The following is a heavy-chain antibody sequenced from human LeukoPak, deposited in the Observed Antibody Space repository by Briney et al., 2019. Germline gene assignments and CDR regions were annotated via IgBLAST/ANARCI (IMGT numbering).Heavy chain of an antibody. CDR1: GGSFSGYY. V-gene: IGHV4-34*01. D-gene: IGHD3-9*01. Sequence: PSETLSLTCAVYGGSFSGYYWSWIRQPPGKGLEWIGEINHSGSTNYNPSLKSRVTISVDTSKNQFSLKLSSVTAADTAVYYCARSLTYYYDNWGQGTLVTVSS. CDR3: ARSLTYYYDN. CDR2: INHSGST. J-gene: IGHJ4*02.